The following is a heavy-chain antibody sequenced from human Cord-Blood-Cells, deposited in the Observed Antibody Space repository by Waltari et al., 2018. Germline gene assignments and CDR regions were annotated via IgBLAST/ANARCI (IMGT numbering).Heavy chain of an antibody. D-gene: IGHD3-16*01. V-gene: IGHV3-9*01. CDR3: ARAGGGQYAFDI. CDR1: GFTFDDYA. CDR2: ISWNSGSI. J-gene: IGHJ3*02. Sequence: EVQLVESGGGLVQPGRSLRLSCAASGFTFDDYAMPWVRPAPGKGLEWVSGISWNSGSIGYADSVKGRFTISRDNAKNSLYLQMNSLRAEDTALYYCARAGGGQYAFDIWGQGTMVTVSS.